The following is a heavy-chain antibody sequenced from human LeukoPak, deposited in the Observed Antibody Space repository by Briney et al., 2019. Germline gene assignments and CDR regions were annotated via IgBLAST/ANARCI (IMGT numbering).Heavy chain of an antibody. Sequence: GGSLRLSCAASGFTFSSYAMSWVRQAPGKGLEWVSAISGSGSSTYYADSVKGRFTISRDNSKNTLYLQMNSLRAEDTAVYYCAKDSEYSSSSGDFDYWGQGTLVTVSS. CDR1: GFTFSSYA. CDR2: ISGSGSST. V-gene: IGHV3-23*01. J-gene: IGHJ4*02. D-gene: IGHD6-6*01. CDR3: AKDSEYSSSSGDFDY.